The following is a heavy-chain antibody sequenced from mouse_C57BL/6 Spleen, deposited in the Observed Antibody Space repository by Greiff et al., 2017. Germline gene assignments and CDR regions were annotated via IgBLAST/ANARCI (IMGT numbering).Heavy chain of an antibody. Sequence: QVQLQQSGAELVRPGASVTLSCKASGYTFTDYEMHWVKQTPVHGLEWIGAIDPETGGTAYNQKFKGKAILTADKSSSTAYMELRSLTSEDSAVYYCTRPPITTVVDQFAYWGQGTLVTVSA. V-gene: IGHV1-15*01. CDR2: IDPETGGT. CDR1: GYTFTDYE. D-gene: IGHD1-1*01. J-gene: IGHJ3*01. CDR3: TRPPITTVVDQFAY.